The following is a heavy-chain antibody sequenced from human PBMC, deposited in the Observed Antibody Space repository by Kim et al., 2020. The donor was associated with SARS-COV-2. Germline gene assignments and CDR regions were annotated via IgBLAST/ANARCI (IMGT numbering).Heavy chain of an antibody. V-gene: IGHV4-34*01. CDR3: ARYSEDMTTVTTSVPGYFDY. J-gene: IGHJ4*02. D-gene: IGHD4-17*01. Sequence: RVTISVDTSKNQFSLKLSSVTAADTAVYYCARYSEDMTTVTTSVPGYFDYWGQGTLVTVSS.